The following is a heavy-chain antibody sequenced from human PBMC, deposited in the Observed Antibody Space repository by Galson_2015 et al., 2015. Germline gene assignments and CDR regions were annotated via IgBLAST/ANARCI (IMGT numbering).Heavy chain of an antibody. D-gene: IGHD4-17*01. CDR2: IYYSGST. V-gene: IGHV4-59*01. Sequence: ETLSLTCTVSGGSISSYYWSWIRQPPGKGLEWIGYIYYSGSTNYNPSLKSRVTISVDTSENQFSLKLSSVTAADTAVYHCARVDRGDYGEGYPDYWGQGTLVTVSS. CDR1: GGSISSYY. CDR3: ARVDRGDYGEGYPDY. J-gene: IGHJ4*02.